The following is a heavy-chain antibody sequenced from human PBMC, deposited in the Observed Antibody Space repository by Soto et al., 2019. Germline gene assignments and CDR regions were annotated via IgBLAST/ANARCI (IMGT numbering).Heavy chain of an antibody. CDR3: ARGGRGYSSAPRYYFDY. V-gene: IGHV1-69*01. CDR2: LIPIFATV. D-gene: IGHD5-18*01. Sequence: QVQLVQSGSEVKKPGSSVKVSCKASGGSFSSNPISWVRQAPGQGLEWMAGLIPIFATVHYAQKFQGRVTITADESTSTAYRELTSLRSEDTAVYFCARGGRGYSSAPRYYFDYWGQGTLVTVSS. CDR1: GGSFSSNP. J-gene: IGHJ4*02.